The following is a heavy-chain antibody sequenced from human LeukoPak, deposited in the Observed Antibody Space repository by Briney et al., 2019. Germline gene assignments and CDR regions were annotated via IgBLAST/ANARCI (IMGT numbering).Heavy chain of an antibody. CDR3: ARDSSSGWY. CDR1: GLSFRSAW. V-gene: IGHV3-33*08. CDR2: IWYDGSNE. J-gene: IGHJ4*02. D-gene: IGHD6-19*01. Sequence: GGSLRLSCGASGLSFRSAWMNWVRQAPGKGLEWVAVIWYDGSNEYYADSVKGRFTISRDNSKNTVYLQMNSLRAEDTAVYFCARDSSSGWYWGQGTLVTVSS.